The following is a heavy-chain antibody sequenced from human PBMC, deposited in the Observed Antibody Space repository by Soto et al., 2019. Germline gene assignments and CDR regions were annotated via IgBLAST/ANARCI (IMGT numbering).Heavy chain of an antibody. J-gene: IGHJ5*02. Sequence: PGGSLRLSCAASGFIFSGSAVHWVRQASGKGLEWVGRIKSKTNSYATAYAASVKGRFTISRDDSKNTAYLQMNSLKIEDTAVYYCTRLLNWNFRFDPWGQGTLVTVSS. CDR2: IKSKTNSYAT. CDR1: GFIFSGSA. D-gene: IGHD1-7*01. V-gene: IGHV3-73*01. CDR3: TRLLNWNFRFDP.